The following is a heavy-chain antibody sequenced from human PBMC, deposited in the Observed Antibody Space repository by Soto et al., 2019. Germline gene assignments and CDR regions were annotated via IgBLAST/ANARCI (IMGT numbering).Heavy chain of an antibody. V-gene: IGHV6-1*01. CDR3: ARALNYDILTGSRGMDV. Sequence: QVQLQQSGPGLVKPSQTLSLTCAISGDSVSSNSAAWNWIRQSPSRGLEWLGRTYYRSKWYNDYAVSVKSRITINPDTSKNQFSLQLNSVTPEDTAVYYCARALNYDILTGSRGMDVWGQGTTVTVSS. CDR1: GDSVSSNSAA. CDR2: TYYRSKWYN. J-gene: IGHJ6*02. D-gene: IGHD3-9*01.